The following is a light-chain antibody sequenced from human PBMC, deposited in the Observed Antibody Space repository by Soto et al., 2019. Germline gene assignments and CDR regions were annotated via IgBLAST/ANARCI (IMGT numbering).Light chain of an antibody. CDR2: KAS. J-gene: IGKJ1*01. V-gene: IGKV1-5*03. Sequence: DIHMSQSPSSLSASVGYRFTITCRASQSISSYLNWYQQKPGKAPKLLIYKASTLQSGVPSRFSGSGSGTEFTLTISSLQPDDFATYYRQQYKFYRTFGQGTKVDIK. CDR1: QSISSY. CDR3: QQYKFYRT.